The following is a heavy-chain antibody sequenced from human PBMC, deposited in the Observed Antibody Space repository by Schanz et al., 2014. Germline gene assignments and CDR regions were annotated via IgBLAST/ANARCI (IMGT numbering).Heavy chain of an antibody. CDR1: GFTFSNHA. CDR3: ARDYESALSSPRHDAFDV. J-gene: IGHJ3*01. D-gene: IGHD3-22*01. CDR2: ISGSSSTK. Sequence: EVKLLESGGHLVQPGGSLRLSCAASGFTFSNHALSWVRQAPGKGLEWVSYISGSSSTKYYADSVKGRFTISRDNGKNSLYLQRTSGRAEAPPVYFCARDYESALSSPRHDAFDVWGQGTVVTVSS. V-gene: IGHV3-48*01.